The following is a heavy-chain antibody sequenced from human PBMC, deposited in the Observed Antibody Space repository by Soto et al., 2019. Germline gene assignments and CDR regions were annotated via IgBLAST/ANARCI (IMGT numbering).Heavy chain of an antibody. V-gene: IGHV1-69*18. J-gene: IGHJ6*02. CDR3: ARCPKPPDTADPYAVDV. CDR2: IVPSVDTT. D-gene: IGHD5-18*01. CDR1: GGTFSRSG. Sequence: QVQLVQSGTEVKKPGASVKFSCKASGGTFSRSGFHWVRQAPGHGLEWMGMIVPSVDTTNYAQKFQASVTISADQFTSTVYLELRSLRSEDTAVYYCARCPKPPDTADPYAVDVWGQGTRVIVSS.